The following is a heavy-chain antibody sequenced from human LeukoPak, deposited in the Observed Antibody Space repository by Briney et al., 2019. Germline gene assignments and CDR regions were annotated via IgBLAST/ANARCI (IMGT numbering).Heavy chain of an antibody. CDR2: ISYDGSNK. D-gene: IGHD2-15*01. J-gene: IGHJ4*02. V-gene: IGHV3-30-3*01. CDR3: ARDQDDSFDY. Sequence: HPGRSLRLSCAGSGFIFNNYAMHWVWQPPGKGLEWVAVISYDGSNKYYADSVKGRFTISRDNSKNTLYLQMNSLRAEDTAVYYCARDQDDSFDYWGQGTLVTVSS. CDR1: GFIFNNYA.